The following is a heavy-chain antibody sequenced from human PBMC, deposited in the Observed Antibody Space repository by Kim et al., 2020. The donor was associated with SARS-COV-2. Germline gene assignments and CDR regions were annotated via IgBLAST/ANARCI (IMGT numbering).Heavy chain of an antibody. J-gene: IGHJ4*02. Sequence: GGSLRLSCAASGFTFSIYAMHWVRQAPGKGLEWVAVISYDGSNKYYADSVKGRFTISRDNSKNTLYLQMNSLRAEDTAVYYCARELMERGSYKTGAFDYWGQGTLVTVSS. V-gene: IGHV3-30-3*01. CDR1: GFTFSIYA. CDR3: ARELMERGSYKTGAFDY. CDR2: ISYDGSNK. D-gene: IGHD3-10*01.